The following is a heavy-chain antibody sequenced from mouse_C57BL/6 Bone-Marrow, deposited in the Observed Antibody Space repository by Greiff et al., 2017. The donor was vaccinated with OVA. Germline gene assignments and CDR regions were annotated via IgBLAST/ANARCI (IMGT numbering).Heavy chain of an antibody. D-gene: IGHD2-3*01. Sequence: EVKLVESGGGLVQPGGSLKLSCAASGFTFSDYYMYWVRQTPEKRLEWVAYISNGGGSTYYPDTVKGRFTISRDNAKNTLYLQMSRLKSEDTAMYYCARHGDDGYYFDYWGQGTTLTVSS. CDR3: ARHGDDGYYFDY. J-gene: IGHJ2*01. CDR2: ISNGGGST. CDR1: GFTFSDYY. V-gene: IGHV5-12*01.